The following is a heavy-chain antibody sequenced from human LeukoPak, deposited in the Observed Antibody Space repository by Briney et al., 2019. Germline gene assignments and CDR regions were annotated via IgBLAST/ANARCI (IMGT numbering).Heavy chain of an antibody. D-gene: IGHD3-10*01. CDR2: IKSKTDGGTT. V-gene: IGHV3-15*01. Sequence: PGGSLRLSCAASGFTFSNAWMSWVHQAPGKGLEWVGRIKSKTDGGTTDYAAPVKGRFTISRDDSKNTLYLQMNSLKTEDTAVYYCTTRPYGSGSYGMDVWGQGTTVTVSS. CDR1: GFTFSNAW. J-gene: IGHJ6*02. CDR3: TTRPYGSGSYGMDV.